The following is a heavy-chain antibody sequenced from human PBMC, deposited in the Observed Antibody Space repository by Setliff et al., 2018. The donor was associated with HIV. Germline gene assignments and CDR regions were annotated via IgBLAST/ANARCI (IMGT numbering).Heavy chain of an antibody. CDR1: GGSISSSSYY. D-gene: IGHD3-22*01. V-gene: IGHV4-39*01. Sequence: PSETLSLTCTVSGGSISSSSYYWGWIRQPPGKGLEWIGNIYYSGSTYYNPSLKSRVTISVDTSENQFSLRLNSVTAADTAVYYCARYRYYYDSSGYGRWFDPWGQGTPVTVSS. J-gene: IGHJ5*02. CDR2: IYYSGST. CDR3: ARYRYYYDSSGYGRWFDP.